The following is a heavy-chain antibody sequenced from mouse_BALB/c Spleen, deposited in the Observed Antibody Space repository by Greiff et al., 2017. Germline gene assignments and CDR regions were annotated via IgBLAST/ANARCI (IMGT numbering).Heavy chain of an antibody. CDR1: GYTFSSYW. V-gene: IGHV1-9*01. J-gene: IGHJ4*01. Sequence: QVQLQQSGAELMKPGASVKISCKATGYTFSSYWIEWVKQRPGHGLEWIGEILPGSGSTNYNEKFKGKATFTADTSSNTAYMQLSSLTSEDSAVYYCARALYRYDAMDYWGQGTSVTVSS. CDR3: ARALYRYDAMDY. D-gene: IGHD2-14*01. CDR2: ILPGSGST.